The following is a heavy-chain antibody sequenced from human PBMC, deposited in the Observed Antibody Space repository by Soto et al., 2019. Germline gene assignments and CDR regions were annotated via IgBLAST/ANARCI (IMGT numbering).Heavy chain of an antibody. CDR1: GFTFSSYT. J-gene: IGHJ4*02. Sequence: PGGSLRLSCGASGFTFSSYTMHWVRQAPGKGLEWVALISYDGSNKYYADSVKGRFTISRDNSKNTLYLQMNSLKTEDTAVYYCTTFGATFIATAGHWGKGTLVTVSS. D-gene: IGHD6-13*01. V-gene: IGHV3-30-3*01. CDR2: ISYDGSNK. CDR3: TTFGATFIATAGH.